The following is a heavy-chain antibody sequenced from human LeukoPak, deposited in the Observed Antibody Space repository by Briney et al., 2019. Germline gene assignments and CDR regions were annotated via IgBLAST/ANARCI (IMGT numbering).Heavy chain of an antibody. CDR2: IKSKTDGGTT. CDR3: ARQAVAGDFDY. J-gene: IGHJ4*02. CDR1: GFTFSNAW. D-gene: IGHD6-19*01. Sequence: GGSLRLSCAASGFTFSNAWMSWVRQAPGKGLEWVGRIKSKTDGGTTDYAAPVKGRFTISRDDSKNTLYLQMNSLKTEDTAVYYCARQAVAGDFDYWGQGTLVTVSS. V-gene: IGHV3-15*01.